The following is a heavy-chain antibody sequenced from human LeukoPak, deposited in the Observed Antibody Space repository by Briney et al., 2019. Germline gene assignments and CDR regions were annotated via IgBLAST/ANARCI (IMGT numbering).Heavy chain of an antibody. Sequence: GGSLRLSCAASGFAFSNNWMHWVRQAPGKGLLWFSRINSDGSSTSYADSVKARFTISRDNAKNTLYLQMNSLRAEDTAVYYCASSDWYAAFDIWGQGTMVTVSS. CDR3: ASSDWYAAFDI. D-gene: IGHD3-9*01. CDR1: GFAFSNNW. V-gene: IGHV3-74*01. CDR2: INSDGSST. J-gene: IGHJ3*02.